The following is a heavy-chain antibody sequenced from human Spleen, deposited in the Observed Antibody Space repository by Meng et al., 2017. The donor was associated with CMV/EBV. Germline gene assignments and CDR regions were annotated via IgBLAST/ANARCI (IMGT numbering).Heavy chain of an antibody. J-gene: IGHJ6*02. CDR1: GASISSHY. D-gene: IGHD2-2*01. CDR3: ARVPADCSSTSCYPSGEYYYYYYGMDV. V-gene: IGHV4-59*11. Sequence: GSLRLSCTVSGASISSHYWSWIRQPPGKGLEWIGYMYYSGSTNYNPSLKSRVTISVDTSENQFSLKLSSVTAADTAVYYCARVPADCSSTSCYPSGEYYYYYYGMDVWGQGTTVTVSS. CDR2: MYYSGST.